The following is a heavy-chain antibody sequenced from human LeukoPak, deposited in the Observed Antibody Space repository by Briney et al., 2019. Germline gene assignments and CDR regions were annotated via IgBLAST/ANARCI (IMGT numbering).Heavy chain of an antibody. Sequence: GGSLRLSCAGSGFTFSSYEMNWIRQAPGKGLEWVSYISGSGSTTYYADAVEGRFTISRDNAKNSLYLQMNSLRDDDTAVYYCARLQLAFDYRGQGALVTVSS. D-gene: IGHD6-13*01. J-gene: IGHJ4*02. CDR1: GFTFSSYE. CDR2: ISGSGSTT. CDR3: ARLQLAFDY. V-gene: IGHV3-48*03.